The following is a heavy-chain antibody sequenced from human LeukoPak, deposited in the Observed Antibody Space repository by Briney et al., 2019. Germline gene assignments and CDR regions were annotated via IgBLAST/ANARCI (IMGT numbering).Heavy chain of an antibody. CDR2: IYYSGST. J-gene: IGHJ4*02. Sequence: SETLSLTCAVSGYSISSGYYWGWIRQPPGEGLGWNGYIYYSGSTNYNPSLKSRVTISVDTSKNQFSLKLSSVTAADTAVYYCARVSDNCSSTSCYTGLLDYWGQGTLVTVSS. V-gene: IGHV4-61*01. CDR1: GYSISSGYY. D-gene: IGHD2-2*02. CDR3: ARVSDNCSSTSCYTGLLDY.